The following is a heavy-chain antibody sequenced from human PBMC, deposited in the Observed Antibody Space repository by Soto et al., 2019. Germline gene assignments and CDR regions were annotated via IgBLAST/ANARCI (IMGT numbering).Heavy chain of an antibody. J-gene: IGHJ4*02. CDR2: IYWNDDK. CDR1: GFSLSTTGVG. V-gene: IGHV2-5*01. D-gene: IGHD4-17*01. Sequence: QIILKESGPTLVKPTQTLTLTCTFSGFSLSTTGVGVGWIRQPPGKALEWLALIYWNDDKRYSPSLKSRLTITKDTSKNQVVLTMANMDPVDTATYYCAHRPHHAYGDYGDFWGQGTLVTVSS. CDR3: AHRPHHAYGDYGDF.